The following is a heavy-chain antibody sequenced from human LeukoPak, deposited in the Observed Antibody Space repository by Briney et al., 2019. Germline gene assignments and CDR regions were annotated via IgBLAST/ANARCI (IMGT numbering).Heavy chain of an antibody. J-gene: IGHJ4*02. CDR3: ARVGYCSSTSCYDY. D-gene: IGHD2-2*01. CDR2: ISAYNGNT. Sequence: ASVKVSCKASGYTFTSYGISWVRQAPGQGLEWMGWISAYNGNTNYAQKLQGRVTMTTDTSTSTAYMELRSLRSEDTAVYYCARVGYCSSTSCYDYWGQGTLVTVSS. CDR1: GYTFTSYG. V-gene: IGHV1-18*01.